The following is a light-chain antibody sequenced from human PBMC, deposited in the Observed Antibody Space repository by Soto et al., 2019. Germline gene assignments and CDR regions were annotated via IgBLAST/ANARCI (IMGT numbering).Light chain of an antibody. CDR2: GAS. Sequence: EIVLTQSPGTLSLSPGERATLSCRASQSVSSSYLAWYQQKPGQAPRLLIYGASNRATGIPDRFSGSGSGTDFTFTISRLEPEDCAVYYCQHYGSSSRTFGQGTKLEIK. J-gene: IGKJ2*02. CDR1: QSVSSSY. CDR3: QHYGSSSRT. V-gene: IGKV3-20*01.